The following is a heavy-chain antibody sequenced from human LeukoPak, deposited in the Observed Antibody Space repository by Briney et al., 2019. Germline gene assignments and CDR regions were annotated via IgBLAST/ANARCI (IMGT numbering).Heavy chain of an antibody. Sequence: SETLSLTCSVSGGSISTYYWSWIRQPPGKGLEWIGYIYYSGSTNYNPSLKSRVTMSLDTSKNQFSLKLSSVTAADTAVYYCARDPYSTSSRAFDIWGQGTMVTVSS. D-gene: IGHD4-11*01. V-gene: IGHV4-59*12. CDR3: ARDPYSTSSRAFDI. CDR2: IYYSGST. J-gene: IGHJ3*02. CDR1: GGSISTYY.